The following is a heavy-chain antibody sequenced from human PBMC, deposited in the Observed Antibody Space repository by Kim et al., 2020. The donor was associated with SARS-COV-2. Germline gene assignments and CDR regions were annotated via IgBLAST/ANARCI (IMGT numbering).Heavy chain of an antibody. CDR3: ARDRRDFQYFYYAMDV. D-gene: IGHD3-3*01. J-gene: IGHJ6*02. CDR2: INPANDHT. Sequence: ASVKVSCKTAGYSFTKYAIHWVRQAPGQGLEWMGWINPANDHTKYSEKFEDRVIITRDTSASTVSMELSALTFQDTAVYYCARDRRDFQYFYYAMDVWGQGTTVTV. CDR1: GYSFTKYA. V-gene: IGHV1-3*01.